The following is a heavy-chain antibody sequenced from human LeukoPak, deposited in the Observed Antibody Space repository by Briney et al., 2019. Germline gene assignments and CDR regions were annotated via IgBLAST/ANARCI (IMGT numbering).Heavy chain of an antibody. V-gene: IGHV3-49*03. Sequence: PGGSLRLSCTASGFTFGDHSMSWFRQAPGKGLEWVGFIRSKTYGGTPEYAASVKGRFSISRDDSKRVAYLQMNSLKTEDTALYYCTRIGSGVRGSYTFDYWGQGTLVTVSS. J-gene: IGHJ4*02. CDR2: IRSKTYGGTP. CDR3: TRIGSGVRGSYTFDY. D-gene: IGHD1-26*01. CDR1: GFTFGDHS.